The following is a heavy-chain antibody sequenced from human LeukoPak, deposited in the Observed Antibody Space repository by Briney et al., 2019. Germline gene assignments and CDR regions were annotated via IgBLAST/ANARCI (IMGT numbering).Heavy chain of an antibody. CDR2: ISGSGGST. Sequence: GGSLRLSCAASGFTFSSYAMSWVRQAPGKGLEWVSAISGSGGSTYYADSVKGRFTISRDNSKNTLYLQMNSLRAEDTAVYYCATGVHIVGAAPVFDIWGQGTMVTVSS. CDR1: GFTFSSYA. D-gene: IGHD1-26*01. J-gene: IGHJ3*02. CDR3: ATGVHIVGAAPVFDI. V-gene: IGHV3-23*01.